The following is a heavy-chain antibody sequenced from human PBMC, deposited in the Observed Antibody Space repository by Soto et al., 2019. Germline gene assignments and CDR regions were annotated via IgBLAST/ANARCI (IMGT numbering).Heavy chain of an antibody. D-gene: IGHD6-19*01. CDR2: ISGSGGST. CDR3: ARGSSGIDY. V-gene: IGHV3-23*01. CDR1: GFTFSSYA. J-gene: IGHJ4*02. Sequence: GSLRLSCAASGFTFSSYAMSWVRQAPGKGLEWVSAISGSGGSTYYADSVMGRITISRDNSKNTLYLQMNSLRAEDTAVYYCARGSSGIDYWGQGTLVTVSS.